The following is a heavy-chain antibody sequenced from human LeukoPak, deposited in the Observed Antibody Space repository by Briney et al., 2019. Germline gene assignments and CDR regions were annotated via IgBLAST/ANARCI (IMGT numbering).Heavy chain of an antibody. V-gene: IGHV4-59*01. CDR1: GDSISRFY. CDR3: AREWRNTIFGVVRYLNL. J-gene: IGHJ2*01. D-gene: IGHD3-3*01. CDR2: IYYDGST. Sequence: PSETLSLTCSVSGDSISRFYWSWIRQPPGRGLGWIGHIYYDGSTNYSPSLKSRVSISIDMSKNQFSLNLTSVTPADTAVYYCAREWRNTIFGVVRYLNLWGRGTLVTVSS.